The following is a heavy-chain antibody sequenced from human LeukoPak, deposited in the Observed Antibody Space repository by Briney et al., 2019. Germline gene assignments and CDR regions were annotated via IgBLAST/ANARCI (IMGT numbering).Heavy chain of an antibody. D-gene: IGHD3-22*01. J-gene: IGHJ5*02. CDR2: ISSSTSYK. CDR1: GFLFSSYS. CDR3: ARLAGPNDNYYDSSGMSIWFDP. Sequence: GGSLRLSCAASGFLFSSYSIICLRQAPDEALECVLSISSSTSYKYYADSVKGRFTISRDNAKNSLYLQMNSLRAEDTALYYCARLAGPNDNYYDSSGMSIWFDPWGQGTLVTVSS. V-gene: IGHV3-21*01.